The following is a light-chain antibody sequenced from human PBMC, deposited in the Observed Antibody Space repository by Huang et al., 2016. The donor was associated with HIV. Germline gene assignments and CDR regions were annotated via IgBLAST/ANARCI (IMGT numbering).Light chain of an antibody. V-gene: IGKV3D-15*01. CDR1: QNVRNN. CDR2: DTS. J-gene: IGKJ4*01. Sequence: EIMMTQSPATLSVSPGGRATLFCRASQNVRNNLAWYQQKNGQAPRLLIYDTSTRASGIPARCSGSGSGTEFTLTISGLQSEDFAIYYCQQYDNWPPGLTFGGGTKVEI. CDR3: QQYDNWPPGLT.